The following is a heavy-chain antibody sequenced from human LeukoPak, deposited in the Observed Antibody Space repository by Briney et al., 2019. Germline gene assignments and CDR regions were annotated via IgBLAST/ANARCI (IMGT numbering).Heavy chain of an antibody. V-gene: IGHV4-4*07. Sequence: PSETLSLTCTVSGGSISSYYWSWIRQPAGKGLEWIGRIYTSGSTNYNPSLKSRVTISVDTSKNQFSLKLSSVTAADTAVYYCARETRSNYYYYYMDVWGKGTTVTISS. D-gene: IGHD2-2*01. J-gene: IGHJ6*03. CDR1: GGSISSYY. CDR2: IYTSGST. CDR3: ARETRSNYYYYYMDV.